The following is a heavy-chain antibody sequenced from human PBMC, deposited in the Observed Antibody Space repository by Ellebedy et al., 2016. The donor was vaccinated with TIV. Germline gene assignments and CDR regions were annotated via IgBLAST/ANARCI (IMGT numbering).Heavy chain of an antibody. J-gene: IGHJ6*02. Sequence: SVKVSXXASGGTFSSYAISWVRQAPGQGLEWMGGIIPIFGTANYAQKFQGRVTITADESTSTAYMELSSLRSEDTAVYYCATGHYYGSGSYYNKYYYYGMDVWGQGTTVTVSS. V-gene: IGHV1-69*13. CDR2: IIPIFGTA. CDR1: GGTFSSYA. CDR3: ATGHYYGSGSYYNKYYYYGMDV. D-gene: IGHD3-10*01.